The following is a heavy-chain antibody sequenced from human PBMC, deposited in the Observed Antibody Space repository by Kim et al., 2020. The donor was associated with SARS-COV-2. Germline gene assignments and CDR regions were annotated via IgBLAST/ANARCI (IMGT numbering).Heavy chain of an antibody. Sequence: DKYYVDSVESRYNIYREHAKNPLYLTMNSLRAEDTAVYFCARQTESAPFDSWGQGTLVTVSS. CDR3: ARQTESAPFDS. CDR2: DK. J-gene: IGHJ4*02. V-gene: IGHV3-7*01.